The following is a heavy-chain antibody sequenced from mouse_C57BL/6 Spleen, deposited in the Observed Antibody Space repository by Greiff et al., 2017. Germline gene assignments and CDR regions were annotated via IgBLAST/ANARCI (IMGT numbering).Heavy chain of an antibody. CDR1: GFSLTSYG. CDR3: ARTIYYDYDGRGYAMDY. D-gene: IGHD2-4*01. CDR2: IWSGGST. J-gene: IGHJ4*01. Sequence: VKLMESGPGLVQPSQSLSITCTVSGFSLTSYGVHWVRQSPGKGLEWLGVIWSGGSTDYNAAFISRLSISKDNSKSQVFFKMNSLQADDTAIYYCARTIYYDYDGRGYAMDYWGQGTSVTVSS. V-gene: IGHV2-2*01.